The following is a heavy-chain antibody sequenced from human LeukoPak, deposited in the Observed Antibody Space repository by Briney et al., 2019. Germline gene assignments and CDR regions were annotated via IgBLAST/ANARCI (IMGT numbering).Heavy chain of an antibody. CDR3: ATSGIGHYYFDF. Sequence: PGGSLRLPCAASGFSLSNYWMHWFRQVPGKGLMWVSRVPNDGTSTGYADSVKGRFTISRDDATNTLFLQMNSLRVEDTAVYYCATSGIGHYYFDFWGQGALVTVSS. V-gene: IGHV3-74*01. D-gene: IGHD3-3*01. CDR1: GFSLSNYW. J-gene: IGHJ4*02. CDR2: VPNDGTST.